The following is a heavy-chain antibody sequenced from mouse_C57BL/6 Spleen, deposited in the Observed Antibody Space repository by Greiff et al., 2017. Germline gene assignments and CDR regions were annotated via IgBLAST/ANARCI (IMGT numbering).Heavy chain of an antibody. CDR3: ARRGTYYFDY. CDR2: INPGSGGT. CDR1: GYAFTNYL. Sequence: QVQLQQSGAELVRPGTSVKVSCKASGYAFTNYLIEWVKQRPGQGLEWIGVINPGSGGTNSNEKFKGKATLTADKSSSTAYMQLSSLTSEDSAVYFCARRGTYYFDYWGQGTTLTVSS. J-gene: IGHJ2*01. D-gene: IGHD3-3*01. V-gene: IGHV1-54*01.